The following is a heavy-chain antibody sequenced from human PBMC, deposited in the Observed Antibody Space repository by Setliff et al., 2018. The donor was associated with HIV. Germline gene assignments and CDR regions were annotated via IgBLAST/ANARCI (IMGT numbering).Heavy chain of an antibody. Sequence: SETLSLTCAVSGYSISSGYYWGWIRQPPGKGLEWIGSIYHSGSTYYNPSLKSRVTISVDTSKNQLSLKLSSVTAADTAVYYCARHGWSGSYYYPFEYWGQGTLVTVS. CDR3: ARHGWSGSYYYPFEY. D-gene: IGHD1-26*01. V-gene: IGHV4-38-2*01. J-gene: IGHJ4*02. CDR1: GYSISSGYY. CDR2: IYHSGST.